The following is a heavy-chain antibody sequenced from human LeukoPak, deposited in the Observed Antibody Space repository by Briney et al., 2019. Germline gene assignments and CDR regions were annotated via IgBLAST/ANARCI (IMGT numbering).Heavy chain of an antibody. CDR1: GFTFSSYS. Sequence: GGSLRLSCAASGFTFSSYSMNWVRQAPGKGLEWVSSISSSSSYIYYADSVKGRFTISRDSAKNSLYLQVSSLRVDDTAIYYCTRDYANARDYWGQGILVTVSS. CDR2: ISSSSSYI. J-gene: IGHJ4*02. CDR3: TRDYANARDY. V-gene: IGHV3-21*01. D-gene: IGHD2-2*01.